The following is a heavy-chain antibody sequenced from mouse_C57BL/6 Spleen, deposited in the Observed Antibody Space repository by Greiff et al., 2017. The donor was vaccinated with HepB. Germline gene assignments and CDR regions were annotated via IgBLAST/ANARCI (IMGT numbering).Heavy chain of an antibody. D-gene: IGHD1-1*01. J-gene: IGHJ2*01. CDR2: ISSGGSYT. CDR1: GFTFSSYG. Sequence: EVQVVESGGDLVKPGGSLKLSCAASGFTFSSYGMSWVRQTPDKRLEWVATISSGGSYTYYPDSVKGRFTISRDNAKNTLYLQMSSLKSEDTAMYYCARGLTTVVANYFDYWGQGTTLTVSS. V-gene: IGHV5-6*01. CDR3: ARGLTTVVANYFDY.